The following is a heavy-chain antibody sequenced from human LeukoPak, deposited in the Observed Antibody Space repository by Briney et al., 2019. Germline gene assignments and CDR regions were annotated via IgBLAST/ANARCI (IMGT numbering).Heavy chain of an antibody. Sequence: PSETLSLTCTVSGGSISSGGYYWSWIRQPPGKGLEWIGYIYHSGSTYYNPSLKSRVTISVDRSKNQFSLKLSSVTAADTAVYYCARTDIVVVPGEETYYMDVWGKGITVTVSS. D-gene: IGHD2-2*01. CDR3: ARTDIVVVPGEETYYMDV. CDR2: IYHSGST. CDR1: GGSISSGGYY. V-gene: IGHV4-30-2*01. J-gene: IGHJ6*03.